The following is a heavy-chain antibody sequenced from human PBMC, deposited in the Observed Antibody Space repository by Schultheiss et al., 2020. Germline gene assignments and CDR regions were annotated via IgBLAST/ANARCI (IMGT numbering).Heavy chain of an antibody. V-gene: IGHV4-4*07. CDR1: GGSISSYY. D-gene: IGHD3-10*01. J-gene: IGHJ6*02. CDR2: IYTSGST. Sequence: SETLSLTCTVSGGSISSYYWSWIRQPAGKGLEWIGRIYTSGSTNYNPSLKSRVTISVDTSKNQFSLKLSSVTAADTAVYYCARDTGSGWGYYYYGMDVWGQGTTVTVSS. CDR3: ARDTGSGWGYYYYGMDV.